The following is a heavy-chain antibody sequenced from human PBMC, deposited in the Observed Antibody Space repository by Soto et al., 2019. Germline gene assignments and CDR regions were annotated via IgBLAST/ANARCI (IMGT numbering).Heavy chain of an antibody. D-gene: IGHD3-3*01. CDR2: ISSSSSYI. V-gene: IGHV3-21*01. CDR3: ARDSERQYFWSGYFSCPTVCYGMDV. CDR1: GFTFSSYS. Sequence: NPGGSLRLSCAASGFTFSSYSMNWVRQAPGKGLEWVSSISSSSSYIYYADSVKGRFTISRDNAKNSLYLQMNSLRAEDTAVYYCARDSERQYFWSGYFSCPTVCYGMDVWGQGTTVTVSS. J-gene: IGHJ6*02.